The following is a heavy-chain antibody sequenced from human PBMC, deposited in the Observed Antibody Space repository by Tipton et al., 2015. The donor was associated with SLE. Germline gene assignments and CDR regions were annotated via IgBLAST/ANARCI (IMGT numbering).Heavy chain of an antibody. Sequence: TLSLTCTVSGGSISSSSYYWSWIRQPPGKGLEWIGYIYYSGSSTYNPSLKSRVTMSVDTSKNQFSLKLSSVTAADTAVYYCARLEDFWSGLGYWGQGTLVTVSS. CDR2: IYYSGSS. D-gene: IGHD3-3*01. CDR1: GGSISSSSYY. V-gene: IGHV4-61*01. J-gene: IGHJ4*02. CDR3: ARLEDFWSGLGY.